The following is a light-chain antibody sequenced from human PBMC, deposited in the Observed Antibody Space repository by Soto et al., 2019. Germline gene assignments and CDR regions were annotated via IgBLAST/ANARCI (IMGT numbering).Light chain of an antibody. CDR1: QSVSSCY. CDR2: GAS. Sequence: EIAVTQSPVTLSLSPGDRATISCRASQSVSSCYLAWYQQKPGQAPRLLIYGASSMATGIPDRFSGSGSGTDFTLTISRLEPEDFAVYYCQQYGSSPITFGQGTRLEIK. V-gene: IGKV3-20*01. CDR3: QQYGSSPIT. J-gene: IGKJ5*01.